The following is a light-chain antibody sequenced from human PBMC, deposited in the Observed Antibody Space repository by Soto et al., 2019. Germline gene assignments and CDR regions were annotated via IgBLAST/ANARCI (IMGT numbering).Light chain of an antibody. CDR1: SSDVGAYNY. CDR3: TSYTTSSTRV. CDR2: EVS. Sequence: QSALTQPASVSGSPGQSITISCTGTSSDVGAYNYVSWYQQHPGKAPKLIIFEVSYRPSGVSNRFSGSKSVNTASLTISGLQAEDEADYYCTSYTTSSTRVFGTGTKVTVL. V-gene: IGLV2-14*01. J-gene: IGLJ1*01.